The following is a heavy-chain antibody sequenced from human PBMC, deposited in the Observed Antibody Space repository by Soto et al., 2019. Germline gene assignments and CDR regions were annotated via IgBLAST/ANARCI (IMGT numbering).Heavy chain of an antibody. V-gene: IGHV4-34*01. D-gene: IGHD3-3*01. J-gene: IGHJ4*02. CDR1: GGSFSGYY. Sequence: SETLSLTCAVYGGSFSGYYWSWIRQPPGKGLEWIGEINHSGSTNYNPSLKSRVTISVDTSKNQFSLKLSSVTAADTAVYYCARNDFWSGRIGIDFDYWGQGTLVTVSP. CDR3: ARNDFWSGRIGIDFDY. CDR2: INHSGST.